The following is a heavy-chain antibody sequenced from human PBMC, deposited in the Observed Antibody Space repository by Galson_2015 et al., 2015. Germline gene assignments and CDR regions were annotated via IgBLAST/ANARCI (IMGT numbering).Heavy chain of an antibody. CDR3: AREGLNTGHSDAFDI. CDR1: GFTFSSHG. D-gene: IGHD2-21*01. CDR2: IWYDGSNK. J-gene: IGHJ3*02. V-gene: IGHV3-33*01. Sequence: SLRLSCEASGFTFSSHGMHWVRQAPGKGLEWVATIWYDGSNKYYVDSVKGRFTISRDNSKNMLYLQMNSLRVEDTAVYYCAREGLNTGHSDAFDIWGQGTMVTVSS.